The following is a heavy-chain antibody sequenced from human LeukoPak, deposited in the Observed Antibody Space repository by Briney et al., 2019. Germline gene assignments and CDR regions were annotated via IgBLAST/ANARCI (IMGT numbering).Heavy chain of an antibody. J-gene: IGHJ5*02. D-gene: IGHD6-6*01. Sequence: GASVKVSCKASGYTFTSYYMHWVRQAPGQGPEWMGIINPSGGSTSYAQKFQGRVTMTRDTSTSTVYMELSSLRSEDTAVYYCARGGLIAARPDPFDPWGQGTLVTVSS. CDR1: GYTFTSYY. CDR3: ARGGLIAARPDPFDP. V-gene: IGHV1-46*01. CDR2: INPSGGST.